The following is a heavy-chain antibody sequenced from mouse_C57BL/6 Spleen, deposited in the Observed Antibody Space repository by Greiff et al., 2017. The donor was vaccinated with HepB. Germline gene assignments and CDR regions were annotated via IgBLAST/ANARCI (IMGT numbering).Heavy chain of an antibody. Sequence: EVKVEESEGGLVQPGSSMKLSCTASGFTFSDYYMAWVRQVPEKGLEWVANINYDGSSTYYLDSLKSRFIISRDNAKNILYLQMSSLKSEDTATYYCAREGALDSSGYGFAYWGQGTLVTVSA. CDR2: INYDGSST. V-gene: IGHV5-16*01. J-gene: IGHJ3*01. D-gene: IGHD3-2*02. CDR3: AREGALDSSGYGFAY. CDR1: GFTFSDYY.